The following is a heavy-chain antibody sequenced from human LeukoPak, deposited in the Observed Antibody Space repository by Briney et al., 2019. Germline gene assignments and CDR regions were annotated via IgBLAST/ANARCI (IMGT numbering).Heavy chain of an antibody. V-gene: IGHV4-59*01. CDR3: ASFRGSYSAFDY. Sequence: PSETLSLTCTVSGGSISSYYWSWIRQPPGKGLEWIGCIYYSGSTNYNPSLKSRATISVDTSKNQFSLKLSSVTAADTAVYYCASFRGSYSAFDYWGQGTLVTVSS. CDR2: IYYSGST. CDR1: GGSISSYY. J-gene: IGHJ4*02. D-gene: IGHD1-26*01.